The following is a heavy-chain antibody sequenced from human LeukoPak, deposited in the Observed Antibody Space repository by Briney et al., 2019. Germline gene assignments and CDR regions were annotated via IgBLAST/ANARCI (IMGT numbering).Heavy chain of an antibody. CDR2: ISGSGDST. CDR1: GFTFSSYA. V-gene: IGHV3-23*01. D-gene: IGHD2-21*01. J-gene: IGHJ1*01. CDR3: AKREIAATGPYFLH. Sequence: PGGSLRLSCGVSGFTFSSYAMSWVRQAPGKGLEWVSAISGSGDSTYYTDSVKGRFTISRDNSKNTLYLQMNSLRAEDTAVYFCAKREIAATGPYFLHWGQGTLVTVSS.